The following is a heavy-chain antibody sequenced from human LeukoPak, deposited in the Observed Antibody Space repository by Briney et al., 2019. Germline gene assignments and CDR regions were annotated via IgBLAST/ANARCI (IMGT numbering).Heavy chain of an antibody. Sequence: GGSLRLSCAASGFTFSSYSMNWVRQAPGKGLEWVSSISSSSSYIYYADSVKGRFTISRDNAKNSLYLQMNSLGAEDTAVYYCARLGARQVLDYWGQGTLVTVSS. CDR3: ARLGARQVLDY. CDR1: GFTFSSYS. D-gene: IGHD4-17*01. CDR2: ISSSSSYI. V-gene: IGHV3-21*01. J-gene: IGHJ4*02.